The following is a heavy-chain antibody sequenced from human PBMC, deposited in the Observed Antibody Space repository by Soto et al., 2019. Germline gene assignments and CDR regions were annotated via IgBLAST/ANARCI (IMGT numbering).Heavy chain of an antibody. CDR3: ARSYYDSSGSLDY. CDR2: IIPIFGTA. J-gene: IGHJ4*02. Sequence: SVKVSCKASGGTFSSYAISWVRQAPGQGLEWMGGIIPIFGTANYAQKFQGRVTITADKSTSTAYMELSSLRSEDTAVYYCARSYYDSSGSLDYGGLGTLVTVSS. D-gene: IGHD3-22*01. CDR1: GGTFSSYA. V-gene: IGHV1-69*06.